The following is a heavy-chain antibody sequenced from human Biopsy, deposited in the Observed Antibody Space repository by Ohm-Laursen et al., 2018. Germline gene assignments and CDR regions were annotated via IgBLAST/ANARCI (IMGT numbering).Heavy chain of an antibody. CDR3: AQTRNDYGGSYFDY. Sequence: TLSLTCAVYVGSFSGYYWSWTRQPPGKGLEWIGEIKHSGSTNYNPSLKSRVTISVDTSKNQFSLKLSSVTAADTGVYYCAQTRNDYGGSYFDYWGRGTLVTVSS. CDR2: IKHSGST. D-gene: IGHD4/OR15-4a*01. CDR1: VGSFSGYY. J-gene: IGHJ4*02. V-gene: IGHV4-34*01.